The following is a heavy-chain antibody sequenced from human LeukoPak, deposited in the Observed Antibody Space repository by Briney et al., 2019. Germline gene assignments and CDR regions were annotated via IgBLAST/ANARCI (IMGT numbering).Heavy chain of an antibody. Sequence: PGGSLRLSCAASGFTLSSYAMSWVRQAPGKGLEWVSAISGSGGSTYYADSVKGRFTISRDNSKNTLYLQMNSLRAEDTAVYYCAKVYSSSWSYYFDYWGQGTLVTVSS. V-gene: IGHV3-23*01. J-gene: IGHJ4*02. CDR3: AKVYSSSWSYYFDY. CDR2: ISGSGGST. D-gene: IGHD6-13*01. CDR1: GFTLSSYA.